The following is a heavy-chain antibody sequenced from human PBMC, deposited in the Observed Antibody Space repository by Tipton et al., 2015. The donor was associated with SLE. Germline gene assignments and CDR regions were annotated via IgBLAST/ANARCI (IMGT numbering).Heavy chain of an antibody. V-gene: IGHV4-38-2*02. J-gene: IGHJ4*02. CDR1: GYSISRGFY. D-gene: IGHD1-26*01. CDR2: IYHSGST. Sequence: TLSLTCTVSGYSISRGFYWGWIRQPPGKGLEWIGSIYHSGSTYYNPSLKSRVTMSVATSRNQFSLKLSSVTAADTAVYYCAREDQSVGATPYFDYWGQGTLVTVSS. CDR3: AREDQSVGATPYFDY.